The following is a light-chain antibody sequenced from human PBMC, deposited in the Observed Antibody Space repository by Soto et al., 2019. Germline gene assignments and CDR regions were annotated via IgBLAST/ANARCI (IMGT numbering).Light chain of an antibody. CDR1: QSVRSTY. Sequence: EIVLTQSPGTLSLSPGERSTLSCRASQSVRSTYLAWYQQKPGQAPRLLIFDASSRATGIPDRFSGSGSGTDFTLTITRLEPEDFAMYYCQQYGSSVITFGQGTRLEIK. CDR2: DAS. V-gene: IGKV3-20*01. CDR3: QQYGSSVIT. J-gene: IGKJ5*01.